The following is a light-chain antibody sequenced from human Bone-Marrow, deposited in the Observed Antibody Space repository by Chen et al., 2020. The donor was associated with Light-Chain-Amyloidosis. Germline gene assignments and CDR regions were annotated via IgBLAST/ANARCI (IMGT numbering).Light chain of an antibody. J-gene: IGLJ3*02. CDR1: HIGSTS. V-gene: IGLV3-21*02. CDR2: DDS. Sequence: SYFLPQPSSVSLAPGQTATIACGGNHIGSTSVHWSQQTPGQAPLLVVYDDSDRPSGIPERLYGSNAGNTATLTISRVEAGDEADYYCQVWDRSSDRPVFGGGTKLTVL. CDR3: QVWDRSSDRPV.